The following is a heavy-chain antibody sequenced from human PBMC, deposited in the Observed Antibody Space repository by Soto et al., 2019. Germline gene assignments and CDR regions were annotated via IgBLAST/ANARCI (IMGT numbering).Heavy chain of an antibody. CDR3: ARDLSNTAMAFNY. J-gene: IGHJ4*02. CDR1: GGSISSYY. D-gene: IGHD5-18*01. CDR2: IYYSGST. Sequence: SETLSLTCTVSGGSISSYYWSWIRQPPGKGLEWIGYIYYSGSTNYNPSLKSRVTISVDTSKNQSSLKLSSVTAADTAVYYCARDLSNTAMAFNYWGQGTLVTVSS. V-gene: IGHV4-59*01.